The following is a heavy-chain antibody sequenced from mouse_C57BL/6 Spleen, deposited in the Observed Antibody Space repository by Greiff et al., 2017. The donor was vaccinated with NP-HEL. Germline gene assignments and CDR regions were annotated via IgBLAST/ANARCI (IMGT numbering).Heavy chain of an antibody. CDR3: ARHEAY. CDR1: GFTFSSYT. CDR2: ISGGGGNT. Sequence: EVQWVESGGGLVKPGGSLKLSCAASGFTFSSYTMSWVRQTPEKRLEWVATISGGGGNTYYPDSVKGRFTISRDNAKNTLYLQMSSLRSEDTALYYCARHEAYWGQGTLVTVSA. V-gene: IGHV5-9*01. J-gene: IGHJ3*01.